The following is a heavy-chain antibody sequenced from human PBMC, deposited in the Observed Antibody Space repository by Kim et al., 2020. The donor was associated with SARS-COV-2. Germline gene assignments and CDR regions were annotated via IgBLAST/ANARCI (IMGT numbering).Heavy chain of an antibody. V-gene: IGHV3-23*01. CDR3: AKGRQTLLVGDPNDY. J-gene: IGHJ4*02. D-gene: IGHD1-26*01. Sequence: DSGKGRFTITQDNSKNTLYLQMNGLRAEDTAVYYCAKGRQTLLVGDPNDYWGQGTLVTVSS.